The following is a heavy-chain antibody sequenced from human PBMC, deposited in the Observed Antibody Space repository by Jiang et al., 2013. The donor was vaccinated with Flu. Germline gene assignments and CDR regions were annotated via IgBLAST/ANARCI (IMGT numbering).Heavy chain of an antibody. V-gene: IGHV3-23*01. J-gene: IGHJ4*02. CDR3: AKDSTYQRTPYYFDY. CDR2: ISGSGGST. CDR1: GFTFSSYA. Sequence: SGFTFSSYAMSWVRQAPGKGLEWVSAISGSGGSTYYADSVKGRFTISRDNSKNTLYLQMNSLRAEDTAVYYCAKDSTYQRTPYYFDYWGQGTLVTVSS. D-gene: IGHD2-2*01.